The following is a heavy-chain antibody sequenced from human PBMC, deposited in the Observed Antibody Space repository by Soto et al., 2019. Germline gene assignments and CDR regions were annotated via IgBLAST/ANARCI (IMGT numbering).Heavy chain of an antibody. CDR3: ARFLGGFGDLRLDH. J-gene: IGHJ4*02. CDR2: IYSGGST. D-gene: IGHD3-10*01. V-gene: IGHV4-4*07. Sequence: PSETLSLTCTVSGGSINSYYWSWIRQPAGKGLEWIGRIYSGGSTDYNPSLKSRVTMSVDTSKNQFSLTLTSVTAADTAVYFCARFLGGFGDLRLDHWGPGTLATVPS. CDR1: GGSINSYY.